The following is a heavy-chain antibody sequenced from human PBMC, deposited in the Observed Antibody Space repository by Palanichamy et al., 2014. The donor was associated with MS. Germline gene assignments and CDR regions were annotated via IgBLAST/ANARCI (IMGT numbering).Heavy chain of an antibody. CDR2: IHHSGST. D-gene: IGHD2-2*01. CDR3: ARGTGYCSSTGCYGGYFQH. V-gene: IGHV4-30-4*01. Sequence: QVQLQESGPGLVKPSQTLSLTCTVSGGSISSGDYYWSWIRQPPGKGLEWIGYIHHSGSTNYNPSLKSRVIISFDTSKNQFSLNLSSVIAADTAVHYCARGTGYCSSTGCYGGYFQHWGQGTLVTVSS. J-gene: IGHJ1*01. CDR1: GGSISSGDYY.